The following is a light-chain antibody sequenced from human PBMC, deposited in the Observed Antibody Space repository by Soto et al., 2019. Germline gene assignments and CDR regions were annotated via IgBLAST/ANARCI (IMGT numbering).Light chain of an antibody. CDR3: SSYTSSSTPYV. V-gene: IGLV2-14*01. J-gene: IGLJ1*01. CDR1: SSDVGGYNY. CDR2: EVS. Sequence: QSALTQPAPVSGSPGQSITISCTGTSSDVGGYNYVSWYQQHPGKAPKLMIYEVSNRPSGVSNRFSGSKSGNTASLTISGLQAEDEADYYCSSYTSSSTPYVFGPGTKVTVL.